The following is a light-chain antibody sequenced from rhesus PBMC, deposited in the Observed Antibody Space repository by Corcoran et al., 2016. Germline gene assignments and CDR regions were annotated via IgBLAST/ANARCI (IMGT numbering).Light chain of an antibody. CDR1: QGITND. CDR2: EAS. J-gene: IGKJ1*01. CDR3: QQYYSLPWT. V-gene: IGKV1-25*01. Sequence: DIQMTQSPSSLSASVGDRVTITCRASQGITNDLAWYQQKPGGTPKLLIYEASTFQSGIPSRFSGSVSGTAFTLTISSLHSEDFATFYCQQYYSLPWTFSLGTKLEVK.